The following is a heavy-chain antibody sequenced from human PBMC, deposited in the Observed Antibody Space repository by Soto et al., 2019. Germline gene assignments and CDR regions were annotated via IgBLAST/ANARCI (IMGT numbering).Heavy chain of an antibody. V-gene: IGHV4-31*03. CDR3: ASHVGSYYDSSGYYFDY. Sequence: SETLSLTCTVSGGSISSGGYYWSWIRQHPGKGLEWIGYIYYSGSTYYNPSLKSRVTISVDTSKNQFSLKLSSVTAADTAVYYCASHVGSYYDSSGYYFDYWGQGTLVTVSS. D-gene: IGHD3-22*01. J-gene: IGHJ4*02. CDR2: IYYSGST. CDR1: GGSISSGGYY.